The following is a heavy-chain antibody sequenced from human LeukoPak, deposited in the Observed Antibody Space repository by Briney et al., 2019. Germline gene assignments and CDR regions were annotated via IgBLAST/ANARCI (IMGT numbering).Heavy chain of an antibody. V-gene: IGHV1-2*02. D-gene: IGHD6-19*01. Sequence: ASVKVSCKASGYTFTGYYMHWVRQAPGQGLEWMGWINPNSGGTNYAQKFQGRVTMTRDTSISTAYMELSRLRSDDTAVYYCARDVAAVAGQGYECFDYWGQGTLVTVSS. CDR2: INPNSGGT. J-gene: IGHJ4*02. CDR1: GYTFTGYY. CDR3: ARDVAAVAGQGYECFDY.